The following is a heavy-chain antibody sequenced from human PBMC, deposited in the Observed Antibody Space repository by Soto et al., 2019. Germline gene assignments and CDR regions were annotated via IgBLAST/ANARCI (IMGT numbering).Heavy chain of an antibody. J-gene: IGHJ4*02. CDR3: AKVPVGATGRFDY. Sequence: TGGSLRLSCAGSGSTFTDFTMTWVRQAPGKGLEWVSAISGDGLSTYYAGSVKGRFTISRDNSKTTLYLQMNSLRAEDTALYYCAKVPVGATGRFDYWGQGTLVTVSS. V-gene: IGHV3-23*01. CDR2: ISGDGLST. CDR1: GSTFTDFT. D-gene: IGHD1-26*01.